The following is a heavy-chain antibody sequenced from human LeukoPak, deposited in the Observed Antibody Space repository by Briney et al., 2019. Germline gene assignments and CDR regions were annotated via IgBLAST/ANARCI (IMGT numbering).Heavy chain of an antibody. CDR1: GFTVSSNY. Sequence: PGGSLRLSCAASGFTVSSNYMRWVRQAPGKGLEWVSVIYSGGSTYYADSVKGRFTISRDNSKNTLYLQMTSLRAEDTAVYYCARDGILWFGESYYFDYWGQGTLVTVSS. CDR3: ARDGILWFGESYYFDY. D-gene: IGHD3-10*01. V-gene: IGHV3-66*01. J-gene: IGHJ4*02. CDR2: IYSGGST.